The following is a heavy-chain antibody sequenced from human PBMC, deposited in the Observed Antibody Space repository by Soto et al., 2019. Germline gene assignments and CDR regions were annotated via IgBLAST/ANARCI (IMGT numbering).Heavy chain of an antibody. CDR3: ARTAVATTETLDY. V-gene: IGHV4-34*01. CDR1: GGSFSGYY. D-gene: IGHD5-12*01. CDR2: INHSGST. Sequence: PSETLSLTCAVYGGSFSGYYWSWIRQPPGKGLEWIGEINHSGSTNYNPSLKSRVTISVDTSKNQFSLKLSSVTAADTAVYYCARTAVATTETLDYWGQGTLVTVSS. J-gene: IGHJ4*02.